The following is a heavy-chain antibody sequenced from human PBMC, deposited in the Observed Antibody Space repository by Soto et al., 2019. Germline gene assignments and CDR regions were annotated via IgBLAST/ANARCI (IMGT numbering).Heavy chain of an antibody. CDR2: INAGNGNT. V-gene: IGHV1-3*01. Sequence: QVQLVQSGAEVKKPGASVKVSCKASGYTFTSYAMHWVRQAPGQRLEWMGWINAGNGNTKYSQKFQGRVTITRDTSASTDYMELSSLRSEDTAVYYCARDQDGSGSYSSWYYYYGMDVWGQGTTVTVSS. CDR3: ARDQDGSGSYSSWYYYYGMDV. D-gene: IGHD3-10*01. J-gene: IGHJ6*02. CDR1: GYTFTSYA.